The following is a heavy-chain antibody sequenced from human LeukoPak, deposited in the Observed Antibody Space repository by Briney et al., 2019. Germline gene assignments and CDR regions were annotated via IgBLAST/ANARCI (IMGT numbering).Heavy chain of an antibody. CDR2: IYPGDSDT. CDR1: GYSFTTYW. Sequence: GESLKISFQGSGYSFTTYWIGWVRQLPGKGLEWMGIIYPGDSDTTYSPSFQGQVTISADKSINTASLQWSSLEASDTAMYYCARLRDLGGEYSFDYWGQGTLVTVTS. J-gene: IGHJ4*02. CDR3: ARLRDLGGEYSFDY. V-gene: IGHV5-51*01. D-gene: IGHD3-10*01.